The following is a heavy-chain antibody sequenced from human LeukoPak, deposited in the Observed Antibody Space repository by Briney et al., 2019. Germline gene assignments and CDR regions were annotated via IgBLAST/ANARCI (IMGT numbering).Heavy chain of an antibody. D-gene: IGHD2-2*01. CDR1: GFTVSSNY. CDR2: IYSGGST. J-gene: IGHJ6*02. V-gene: IGHV3-53*04. Sequence: GGSLRLSCAASGFTVSSNYMSWVRQAPGKGLEWVSVIYSGGSTYYADSVKGRFTIPRHNSKNTLYLQMNSLRAEDTAVYYCASQVVPADVYGMDVWGQGTTVTVSS. CDR3: ASQVVPADVYGMDV.